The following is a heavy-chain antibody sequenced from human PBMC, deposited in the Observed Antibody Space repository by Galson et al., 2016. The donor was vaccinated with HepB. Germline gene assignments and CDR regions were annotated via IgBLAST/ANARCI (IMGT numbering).Heavy chain of an antibody. Sequence: SLRLSCAVSGFTFNSYWMSWVRQAPGKGREWVANINQDGSEKYYVDFVKGRFTISRDKAKNSLYLQMNSLRAEDTAVYYCAREQVPPAWESYYYSYYYGLAVWGQGTTVTVSS. CDR1: GFTFNSYW. V-gene: IGHV3-7*03. D-gene: IGHD2-2*01. J-gene: IGHJ6*02. CDR2: INQDGSEK. CDR3: AREQVPPAWESYYYSYYYGLAV.